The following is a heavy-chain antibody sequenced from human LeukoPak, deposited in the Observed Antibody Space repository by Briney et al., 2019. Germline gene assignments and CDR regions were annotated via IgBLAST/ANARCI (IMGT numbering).Heavy chain of an antibody. D-gene: IGHD2-15*01. CDR1: GFTFSNYA. J-gene: IGHJ4*02. V-gene: IGHV3-23*01. Sequence: GGSLRLSCAASGFTFSNYAMSWVRQAPGKGLEWVSAITGSGDTTYYADSVQGRFTISRDNSKNTLYLQMNSLRAEDTAVYYCAKDSGNIVVASKDYWGQGTLVTVSS. CDR2: ITGSGDTT. CDR3: AKDSGNIVVASKDY.